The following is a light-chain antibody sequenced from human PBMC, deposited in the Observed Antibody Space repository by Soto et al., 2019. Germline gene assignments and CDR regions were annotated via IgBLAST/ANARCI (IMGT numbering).Light chain of an antibody. CDR3: QQYDSAPWT. V-gene: IGKV1-27*01. CDR2: AAS. J-gene: IGKJ1*01. Sequence: DIQSTQSPSSLSASVCSRSTTTGQASQGISKYLAWYQQKPGKVPKLLIYAASSLQSGVPSRFSGSGSGTDFTLTISSLQPEDVATYYCQQYDSAPWTFGQGTKVDIK. CDR1: QGISKY.